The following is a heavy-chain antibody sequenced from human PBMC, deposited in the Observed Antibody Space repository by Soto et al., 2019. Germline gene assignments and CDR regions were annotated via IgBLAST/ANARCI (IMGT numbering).Heavy chain of an antibody. CDR3: AKDLTDLRGELLSIFDY. CDR1: GFTFSSYA. CDR2: ISGSGGST. J-gene: IGHJ4*02. V-gene: IGHV3-23*01. Sequence: GGSLRLSCAASGFTFSSYAMSWVRQAPGKGLEWVSAISGSGGSTYYAESVKGRFTISRDNSKNTLYQQMNSLRAEDTAVYYCAKDLTDLRGELLSIFDYWGQGTLVTVSS. D-gene: IGHD3-10*01.